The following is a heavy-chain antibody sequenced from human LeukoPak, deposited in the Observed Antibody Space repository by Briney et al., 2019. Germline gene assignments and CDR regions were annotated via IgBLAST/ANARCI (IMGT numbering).Heavy chain of an antibody. J-gene: IGHJ5*02. Sequence: ASVTVSCKASGYTFTDYYMHWVRQAPGQGLEWMGWINPNSGGTNYAQKFQGRVTMTRDTSISTAYMELSRLRPDDTAVYYCARDTAMVTYWFDPWGQGTLVTVSS. CDR2: INPNSGGT. V-gene: IGHV1-2*02. CDR1: GYTFTDYY. D-gene: IGHD5-18*01. CDR3: ARDTAMVTYWFDP.